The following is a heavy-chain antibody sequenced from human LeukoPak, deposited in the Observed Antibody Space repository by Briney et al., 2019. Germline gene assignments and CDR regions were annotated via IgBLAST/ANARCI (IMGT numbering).Heavy chain of an antibody. V-gene: IGHV3-74*01. CDR1: GFTFSSYW. D-gene: IGHD3-10*01. Sequence: GLLRLSCAASGFTFSSYWMHWVRQAPGKGLVWVSRINSDGSSTSYADSVKGRFTISRDNAKNTLYLQMNSLRAEDTAVYYCARGFQAGGFDYWGQGTLVTVSS. CDR3: ARGFQAGGFDY. CDR2: INSDGSST. J-gene: IGHJ4*02.